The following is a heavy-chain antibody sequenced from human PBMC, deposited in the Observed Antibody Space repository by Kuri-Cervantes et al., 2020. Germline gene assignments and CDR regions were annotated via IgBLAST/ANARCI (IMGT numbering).Heavy chain of an antibody. CDR2: INHSGST. CDR3: ARSIHGDYVR. V-gene: IGHV4-34*01. Sequence: SETLSLTCAVYGGSFSGYYWSWIRQPPGKGLEWIGEINHSGSTNYNPSLKSRVTISVDTSKNQFSLKLSSVTAADTAVYYCARSIHGDYVRRGQGTLVTVSS. J-gene: IGHJ4*02. D-gene: IGHD4-17*01. CDR1: GGSFSGYY.